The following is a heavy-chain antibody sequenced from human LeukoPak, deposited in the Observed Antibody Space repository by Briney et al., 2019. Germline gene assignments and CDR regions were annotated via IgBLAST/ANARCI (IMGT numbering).Heavy chain of an antibody. CDR3: ASPVPGGYDSSGYYSVGLDV. CDR1: GFTFSNSW. V-gene: IGHV3-7*03. Sequence: GGSLRLSCGAFGFTFSNSWMTWIRQAPGKGLEWVATISPDGGEKNYVDSVKGRFTISRDNAKNTLYLQMNSLRAEDTAVYYCASPVPGGYDSSGYYSVGLDVWGKGTTVTISS. J-gene: IGHJ6*04. CDR2: ISPDGGEK. D-gene: IGHD3-22*01.